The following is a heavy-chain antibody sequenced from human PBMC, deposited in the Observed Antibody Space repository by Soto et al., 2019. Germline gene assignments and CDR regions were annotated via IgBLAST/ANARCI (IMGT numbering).Heavy chain of an antibody. Sequence: SETLSLTCTVSGGSISSGDYYWSWFRQPPGEGLECIGCTYYSGRTYYNPPLKSRVTILVDTSKHQFSLKLSSVTDADTAVYYCAREGYYGSGSPLNWFDPWGQGTLVTVSS. J-gene: IGHJ5*02. D-gene: IGHD3-10*01. CDR1: GGSISSGDYY. CDR3: AREGYYGSGSPLNWFDP. CDR2: TYYSGRT. V-gene: IGHV4-30-4*01.